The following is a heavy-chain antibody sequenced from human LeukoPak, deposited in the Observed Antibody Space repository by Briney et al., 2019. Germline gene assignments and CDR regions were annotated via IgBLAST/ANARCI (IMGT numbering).Heavy chain of an antibody. J-gene: IGHJ3*02. V-gene: IGHV3-30-3*01. Sequence: GGSLRLSCAASGFTVSRNYMSWVRQAPGKGREGGAVISYDGSNKYYADSVKGRFTISRDNYKNTLYLQMNSLRAEDTAVYYCARVSKQQLVLDAFDIWGQGTLVTVSS. CDR3: ARVSKQQLVLDAFDI. D-gene: IGHD6-13*01. CDR2: ISYDGSNK. CDR1: GFTVSRNY.